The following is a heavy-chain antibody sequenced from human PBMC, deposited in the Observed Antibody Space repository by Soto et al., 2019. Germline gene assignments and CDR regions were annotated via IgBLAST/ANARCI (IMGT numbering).Heavy chain of an antibody. CDR2: IYYTGRT. CDR3: ARYRPCPGGL. CDR1: GGSVTSGRFY. V-gene: IGHV4-61*01. J-gene: IGHJ4*02. D-gene: IGHD5-18*01. Sequence: PWGPLSLSCTVSGGSVTSGRFYWSWSRQPPGKGLEWIGYIYYTGRTSYTSSLKSRVTISFDTPENQFSLKLSSVTAADTAKYYRARYRPCPGGLRGQLTQVT.